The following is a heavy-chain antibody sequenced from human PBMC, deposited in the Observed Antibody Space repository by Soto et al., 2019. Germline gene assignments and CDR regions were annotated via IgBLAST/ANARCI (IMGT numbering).Heavy chain of an antibody. D-gene: IGHD2-21*01. V-gene: IGHV3-30*18. Sequence: PGGSLRLSCAASGFTFSSYGMHWVRQAPGKGLEWVAVISYDGGNKYYADSVKGRFTISRDNSKNTLYLQMNSLRAEDTAVYYSAKVGGDSQYYGMDVWGQGTTVTVSS. CDR3: AKVGGDSQYYGMDV. CDR1: GFTFSSYG. J-gene: IGHJ6*02. CDR2: ISYDGGNK.